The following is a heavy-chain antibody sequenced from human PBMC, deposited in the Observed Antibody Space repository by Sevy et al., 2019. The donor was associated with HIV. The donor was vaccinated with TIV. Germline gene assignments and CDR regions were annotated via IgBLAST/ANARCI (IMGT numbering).Heavy chain of an antibody. V-gene: IGHV3-21*01. CDR3: ARDRSSGWYRFDY. CDR2: ISSSSSYI. D-gene: IGHD6-19*01. J-gene: IGHJ4*02. CDR1: GFTFSSYS. Sequence: GGSLRLSCAASGFTFSSYSMNWVRQAPGKGLEWVSSISSSSSYIYYADSVKGRFTISRDNAKNSLYLQMNGLRAEDTAVYYCARDRSSGWYRFDYWGQGTLVTVSS.